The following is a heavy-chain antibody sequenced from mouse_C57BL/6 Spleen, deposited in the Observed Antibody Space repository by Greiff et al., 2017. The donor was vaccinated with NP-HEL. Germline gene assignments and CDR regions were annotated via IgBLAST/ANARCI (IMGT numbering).Heavy chain of an antibody. CDR2: IYPGSGST. V-gene: IGHV1-55*01. CDR3: AIPSYYGGAMDY. J-gene: IGHJ4*01. D-gene: IGHD1-1*01. Sequence: QVQLQQSGAELVKPGASVKMSCKASGYTFTSYWITWVKQRPGQGLEWIGDIYPGSGSTNYNEKFKSKATLTVDTSSSTAYMQLSSLTSEDSAVYYCAIPSYYGGAMDYWGQGTSVTVSS. CDR1: GYTFTSYW.